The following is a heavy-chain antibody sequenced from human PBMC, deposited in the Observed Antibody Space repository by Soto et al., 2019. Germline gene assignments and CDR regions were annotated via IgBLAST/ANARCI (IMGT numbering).Heavy chain of an antibody. CDR3: ARYGTRGDW. CDR1: GFNFRMYE. CDR2: ISSSGLTT. V-gene: IGHV3-48*03. J-gene: IGHJ5*01. Sequence: GVSLRLSCQASGFNFRMYEMHWVRKAPGKGLEWVSYISSSGLTTYYADFAEGRFTISRDNAKDSLYLHLNSLRVGDTAVYYCARYGTRGDWWGLGTQVTVSS. D-gene: IGHD3-10*01.